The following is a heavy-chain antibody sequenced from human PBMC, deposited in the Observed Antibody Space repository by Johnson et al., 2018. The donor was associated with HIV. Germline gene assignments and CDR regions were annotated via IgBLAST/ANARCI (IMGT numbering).Heavy chain of an antibody. V-gene: IGHV3-7*01. CDR1: GFTFSSYW. CDR3: ARDPSRLRQSDI. D-gene: IGHD3-16*01. Sequence: VQLVESGGGLVQPGGSLRLSCAASGFTFSSYWMSWVRQAPGKGLEWVANIKQAGSEKYCVDSVKGRFTISRDNAKNSLYLQMNSLGAEDTAVYYCARDPSRLRQSDIWGQGTMVTVSS. CDR2: IKQAGSEK. J-gene: IGHJ3*02.